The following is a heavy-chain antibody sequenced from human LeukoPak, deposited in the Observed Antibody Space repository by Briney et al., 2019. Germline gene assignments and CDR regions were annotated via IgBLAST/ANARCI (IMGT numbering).Heavy chain of an antibody. J-gene: IGHJ4*02. CDR1: GGSISSGGYY. CDR3: AGLAAAGQCY. Sequence: SETLSLTCTVSGGSISSGGYYWSWIRQHPGKGLEWIGYIYYSGSTYYNPSLKSRVTISVDTSKNQFSLKLSSVTAADTAVYCCAGLAAAGQCYWGQGTLVTGSS. V-gene: IGHV4-31*03. CDR2: IYYSGST. D-gene: IGHD6-13*01.